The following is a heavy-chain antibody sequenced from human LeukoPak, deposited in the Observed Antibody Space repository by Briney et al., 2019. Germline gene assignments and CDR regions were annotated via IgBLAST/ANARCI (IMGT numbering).Heavy chain of an antibody. J-gene: IGHJ4*02. CDR2: IYSGGST. CDR3: ARDHLEWYFDY. D-gene: IGHD3-3*01. CDR1: GLTGSSTY. V-gene: IGHV3-66*01. Sequence: GGSLRLSCAASGLTGSSTYMSWVRQTPGKGLEWVSVIYSGGSTYYADSVKGRFTISRDNSKNTLYLQMNSLRAEDTAVYYCARDHLEWYFDYWGQGTLVTVSS.